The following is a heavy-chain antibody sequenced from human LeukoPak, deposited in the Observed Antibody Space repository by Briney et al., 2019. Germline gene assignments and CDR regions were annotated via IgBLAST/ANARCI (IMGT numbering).Heavy chain of an antibody. CDR2: INPNSGST. CDR3: ARGSSMISIDW. CDR1: GYRFTSQY. Sequence: ASVKVSCKASGYRFTSQYMHWVRQAPGHGLEWLGVINPNSGSTSYAQKFQGRVTMTRDTSTSTVHVELSGLTSEDTAVFYCARGSSMISIDWWGQGTLVTVSS. D-gene: IGHD3-16*01. V-gene: IGHV1-46*01. J-gene: IGHJ4*02.